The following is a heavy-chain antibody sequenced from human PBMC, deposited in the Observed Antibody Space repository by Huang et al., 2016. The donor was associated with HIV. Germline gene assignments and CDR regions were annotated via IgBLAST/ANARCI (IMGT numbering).Heavy chain of an antibody. CDR3: ARAGMQSWLRAHDAFDV. J-gene: IGHJ3*01. CDR1: GASISSGSYY. V-gene: IGHV4-61*09. CDR2: MYIRGTT. Sequence: QVQLQESGPGLVKPSQTLSLTCSVSGASISSGSYYWTWIRQPAGQGMEWIGHMYIRGTTLYKPSLRSRVTISIDRSNNQFSLKLRSVTAADTAIYYCARAGMQSWLRAHDAFDVWGRGTEVIVSS. D-gene: IGHD5-18*01.